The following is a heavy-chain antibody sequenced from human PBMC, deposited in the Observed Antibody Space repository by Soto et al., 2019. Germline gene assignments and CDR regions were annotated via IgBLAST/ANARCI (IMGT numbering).Heavy chain of an antibody. Sequence: PRLSCAASVFTFSSYAMSWVRQAPGKGLEWVSAISGSGGRTYYADSVKGRFTISRDNSKNTLYLQMNSLRAEDTAVYYCARSSMADYWGQGTLVTVCS. CDR2: ISGSGGRT. D-gene: IGHD2-21*01. V-gene: IGHV3-23*01. J-gene: IGHJ4*02. CDR1: VFTFSSYA. CDR3: ARSSMADY.